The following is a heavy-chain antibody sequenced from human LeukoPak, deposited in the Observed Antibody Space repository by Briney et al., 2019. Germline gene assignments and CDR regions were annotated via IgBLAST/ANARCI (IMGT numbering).Heavy chain of an antibody. CDR3: ARHSSTYYDYVWGSYPYMDV. Sequence: ASETLSLTCTVSGGSISSYYWSWIRQSPGKGLEWIGYIYYSGSTNYNPSLNSRVTISVDTSKNQFPLKLYSVTAADTAVYYCARHSSTYYDYVWGSYPYMDVWGKGTTVTVSS. CDR1: GGSISSYY. CDR2: IYYSGST. V-gene: IGHV4-59*08. D-gene: IGHD3-16*02. J-gene: IGHJ6*03.